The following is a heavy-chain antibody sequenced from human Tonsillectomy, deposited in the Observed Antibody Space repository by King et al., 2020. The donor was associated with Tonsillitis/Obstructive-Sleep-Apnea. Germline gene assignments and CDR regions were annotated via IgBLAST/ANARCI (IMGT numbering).Heavy chain of an antibody. CDR3: ARALAVAGTAGLL. CDR2: INSDGNST. Sequence: DVQLVESGGGLVQPGGSLRLSCAASGFTFSNYWMHWVRQAPGKGLVWVSRINSDGNSTSYADSVKGRFTISRDNAKNTLYRQVKSLRAEDTAVYYCARALAVAGTAGLLWGQGTLVTVSS. V-gene: IGHV3-74*01. CDR1: GFTFSNYW. J-gene: IGHJ4*02. D-gene: IGHD6-19*01.